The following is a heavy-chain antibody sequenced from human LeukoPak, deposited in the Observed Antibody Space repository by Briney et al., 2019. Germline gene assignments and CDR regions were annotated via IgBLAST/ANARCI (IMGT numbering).Heavy chain of an antibody. Sequence: ASVKVSCKASGYTFTSYYMHWVRQAPGQGLEWMGIINPSGGSTSYAQKFQGRVTTTRDTSASTAYMELSSLRSGDTAVYYCARDWYSSSRVPHYWGQGTLVTVSS. CDR2: INPSGGST. V-gene: IGHV1-46*01. CDR1: GYTFTSYY. J-gene: IGHJ4*02. D-gene: IGHD6-13*01. CDR3: ARDWYSSSRVPHY.